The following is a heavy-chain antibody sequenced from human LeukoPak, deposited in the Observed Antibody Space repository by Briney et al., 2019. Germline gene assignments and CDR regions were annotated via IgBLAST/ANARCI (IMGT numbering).Heavy chain of an antibody. CDR2: ISGDGVSP. J-gene: IGHJ4*02. D-gene: IGHD1-26*01. V-gene: IGHV3-23*01. CDR3: AKDSFVGSGSYWGPEIPIDY. Sequence: GGSLRLSCAASGFTFNNYALTWVRQTPGKGLECVSAISGDGVSPYYADSVRGRFTISRDNSKNTLYLQMNSLRAEDTAVYYCAKDSFVGSGSYWGPEIPIDYWGQGTLVTVSS. CDR1: GFTFNNYA.